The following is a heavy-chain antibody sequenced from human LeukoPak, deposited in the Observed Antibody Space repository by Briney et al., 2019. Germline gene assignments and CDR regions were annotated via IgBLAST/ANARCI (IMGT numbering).Heavy chain of an antibody. D-gene: IGHD6-19*01. J-gene: IGHJ6*02. CDR2: MSYDGSGK. Sequence: PGGSLRLSCAASEFTFSSYGMHWVRQAPGKGLEWVAVMSYDGSGKYYADSVKGRFTISRDNSKSTLYLQMNSLRAEDTAVYYCAREAGYGMDVWGQGTLVTVSS. CDR1: EFTFSSYG. V-gene: IGHV3-30*03. CDR3: AREAGYGMDV.